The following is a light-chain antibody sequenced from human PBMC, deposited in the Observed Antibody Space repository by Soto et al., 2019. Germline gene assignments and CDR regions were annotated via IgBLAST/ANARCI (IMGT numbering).Light chain of an antibody. CDR3: QSYDSSLSRRGV. CDR2: EVS. Sequence: QSALTQPPSASGSPGQSVTISCTGTSSDVGGYNYVSWYQQHPGKAPKLMIYEVSKRPSGVPDRFSGSKSGNTASLTVSGLQAEDEADYYCQSYDSSLSRRGVFGGGTKLTVL. J-gene: IGLJ3*02. CDR1: SSDVGGYNY. V-gene: IGLV2-8*01.